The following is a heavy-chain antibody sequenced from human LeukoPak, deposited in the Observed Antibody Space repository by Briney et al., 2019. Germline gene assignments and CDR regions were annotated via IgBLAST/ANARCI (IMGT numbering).Heavy chain of an antibody. CDR2: IYLSGST. D-gene: IGHD3-16*02. CDR1: GGSISSYY. CDR3: ARGLENYDYVWGSYRYIYFDY. Sequence: SETLSLTCTVSGGSISSYYWSWIRQPPGKGLEGMGYIYLSGSTNYNPPLKSRVTISVDTSKNEFYLQLSTVTAADTAVYYCARGLENYDYVWGSYRYIYFDYWGQGTLVTVSS. J-gene: IGHJ4*02. V-gene: IGHV4-59*01.